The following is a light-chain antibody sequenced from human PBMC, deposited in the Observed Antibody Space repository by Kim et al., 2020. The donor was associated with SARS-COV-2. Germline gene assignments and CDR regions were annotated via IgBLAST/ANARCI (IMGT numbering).Light chain of an antibody. J-gene: IGLJ3*02. V-gene: IGLV2-11*03. CDR2: DVN. CDR1: SSDVGVYNF. CDR3: CSYAGYFTWV. Sequence: GQSVAISCTGTSSDVGVYNFVAWYQQHPGRAPKLMIYDVNKRPSGVPYRFSGSKSGNTASLTISGLQADDEADYYCCSYAGYFTWVFGGGTQLTVL.